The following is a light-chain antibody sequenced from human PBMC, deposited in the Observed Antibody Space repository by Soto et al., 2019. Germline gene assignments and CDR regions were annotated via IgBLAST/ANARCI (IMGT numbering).Light chain of an antibody. CDR2: KAS. J-gene: IGKJ1*01. CDR3: QQYSTYPWT. CDR1: QSISTW. V-gene: IGKV1-5*03. Sequence: DIQMTQSPSTLSASVGDRVTMTCRASQSISTWLAWYQQKPGKAPKLLIYKASSLESGVPSEFSGSGSGTEFTLTISSLQPDDFATYYCQQYSTYPWTFGQGTKVEI.